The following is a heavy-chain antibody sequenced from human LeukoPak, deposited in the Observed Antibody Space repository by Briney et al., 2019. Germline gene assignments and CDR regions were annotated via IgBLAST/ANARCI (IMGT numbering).Heavy chain of an antibody. D-gene: IGHD1-26*01. CDR1: GGSISSSSYY. CDR2: IYYSGST. CDR3: ARNPRGSYVLA. J-gene: IGHJ4*02. Sequence: SETLSLTCTVSGGSISSSSYYWGWIRQPPGKGLEWIGSIYYSGSTYYNPSLKSRVTISVDTSKNQFSLKLSSVTAADTAVYYCARNPRGSYVLAWGQGTLVTVSS. V-gene: IGHV4-39*01.